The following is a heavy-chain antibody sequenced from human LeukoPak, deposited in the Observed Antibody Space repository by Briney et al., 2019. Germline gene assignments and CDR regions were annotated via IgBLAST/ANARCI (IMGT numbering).Heavy chain of an antibody. CDR1: GFTFSSYA. J-gene: IGHJ6*03. V-gene: IGHV3-30*02. CDR3: AKGRGWEASYYYYYMDV. D-gene: IGHD1-26*01. CDR2: IRYDGSNK. Sequence: GGSLRLSCAASGFTFSSYAMSWVRQAPGKGLEWVAFIRYDGSNKYYTDSVKGRFTISRDNSKNTLYLQMNSLRAEDTAVYYCAKGRGWEASYYYYYMDVWGKGTTVTISS.